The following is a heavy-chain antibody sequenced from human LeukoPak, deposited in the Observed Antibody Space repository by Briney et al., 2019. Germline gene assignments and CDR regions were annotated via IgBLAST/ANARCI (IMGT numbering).Heavy chain of an antibody. Sequence: GGSLRLSCAAAGFTFSNAWMSWVRQAPGKGLEWVGRIKSKTDGGTTDYAAPVKGRFTISSDDSKNTLYLQMNSLKTEDTAVYYCTIYYYDSSGYYYYYYGMDVWGQGTTVTVSS. V-gene: IGHV3-15*01. CDR2: IKSKTDGGTT. CDR3: TIYYYDSSGYYYYYYGMDV. J-gene: IGHJ6*02. CDR1: GFTFSNAW. D-gene: IGHD3-22*01.